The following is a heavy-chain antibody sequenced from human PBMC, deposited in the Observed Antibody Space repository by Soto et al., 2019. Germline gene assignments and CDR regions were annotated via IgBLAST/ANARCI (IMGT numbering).Heavy chain of an antibody. CDR2: INSDGSST. Sequence: EVQLVESGGGLVQPGGSLRLSCAASGITFSSYWMHWVRQAPGKGLVWVSRINSDGSSTSYADSVKGRFTISRDNAKNTLYLQTNSLRAEDTAVHYCVRTILVVAATTREDYWGQGTLLTVSS. D-gene: IGHD2-15*01. J-gene: IGHJ4*02. V-gene: IGHV3-74*01. CDR3: VRTILVVAATTREDY. CDR1: GITFSSYW.